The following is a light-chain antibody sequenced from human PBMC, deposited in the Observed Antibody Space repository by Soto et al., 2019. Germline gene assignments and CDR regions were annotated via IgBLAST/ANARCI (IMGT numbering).Light chain of an antibody. Sequence: DIQMTQSPSTLSGSVGERVTITCRASQTISSWLAWYQQKPGKAPKLLIYKASTLKSGVPSRFSGSGSGTEFTHTISSLQPDDFATYYCQQYENLPTFGQGTRVEIK. CDR2: KAS. V-gene: IGKV1-5*03. J-gene: IGKJ5*01. CDR1: QTISSW. CDR3: QQYENLPT.